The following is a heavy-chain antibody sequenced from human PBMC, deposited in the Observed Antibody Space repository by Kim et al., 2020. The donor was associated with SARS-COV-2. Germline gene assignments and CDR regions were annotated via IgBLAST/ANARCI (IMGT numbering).Heavy chain of an antibody. CDR3: ARGKNWGSLYFDY. D-gene: IGHD7-27*01. CDR2: INHSGST. Sequence: SETLSLTCAVYGGSFSGYYWSWIRQPPGKGLEWIGEINHSGSTNYNPSLKSRVTISVDTSKNQFSLKLSSVTAADTAVYYCARGKNWGSLYFDYWGQGTLVTVSS. V-gene: IGHV4-34*01. J-gene: IGHJ4*02. CDR1: GGSFSGYY.